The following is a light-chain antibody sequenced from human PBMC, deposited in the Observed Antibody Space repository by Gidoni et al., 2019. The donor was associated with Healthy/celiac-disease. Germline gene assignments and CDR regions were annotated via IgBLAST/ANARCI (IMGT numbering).Light chain of an antibody. CDR1: QSISSY. V-gene: IGKV1-39*01. J-gene: IGKJ4*01. CDR3: QQSYSTPLT. CDR2: AAS. Sequence: DIEMTQSPTPLSASVGDRVTITRRARQSISSYLNWYQQKTGKAPKLLICAASSLQSGVPSMFSGSGSGTDFTLTISSLPPEDFATYYCQQSYSTPLTFGGGTKVEIK.